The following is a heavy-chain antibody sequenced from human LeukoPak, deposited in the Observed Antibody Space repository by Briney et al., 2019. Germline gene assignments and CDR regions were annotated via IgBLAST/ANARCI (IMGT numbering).Heavy chain of an antibody. J-gene: IGHJ3*02. Sequence: GGSLRLSCAASGFTFSTYAMTWVRQAPGKGLNWVSGISGNGDSTFYADSVKGRFTISRDNSKKTLYLQMNSLRAEDTAVYYCAKDARWLAPGTFDIWGQGTMVTVS. V-gene: IGHV3-23*01. D-gene: IGHD6-19*01. CDR2: ISGNGDST. CDR1: GFTFSTYA. CDR3: AKDARWLAPGTFDI.